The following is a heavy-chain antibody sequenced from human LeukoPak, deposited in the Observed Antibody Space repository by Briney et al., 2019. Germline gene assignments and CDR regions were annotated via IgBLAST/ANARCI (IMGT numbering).Heavy chain of an antibody. CDR2: INSNSGGT. Sequence: ASVKVSCKASGYTFTGYYMHWVRQAPGQGLEWMGWINSNSGGTNFAQKSQGRVTMTRDTSISTAYMELSSLTSDDTAVYYCARVGFGSGSYYDAFDIWGQGTMVAVSS. D-gene: IGHD3-10*01. CDR1: GYTFTGYY. CDR3: ARVGFGSGSYYDAFDI. J-gene: IGHJ3*02. V-gene: IGHV1-2*02.